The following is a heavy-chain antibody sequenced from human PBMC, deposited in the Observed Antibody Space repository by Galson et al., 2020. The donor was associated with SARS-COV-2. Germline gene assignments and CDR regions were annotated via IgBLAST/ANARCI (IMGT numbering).Heavy chain of an antibody. CDR1: GFTFSDFY. J-gene: IGHJ4*02. CDR2: ISSIGDNI. D-gene: IGHD6-25*01. Sequence: NSGGSLRLSCAASGFTFSDFYMSWIRQAPGKGLEYISYISSIGDNIYYADSVKGRFTVSRDNAMHPLFLQMNSLRVEDTAVYYCARQWGIAPAASDYWGQGTLVTVSS. CDR3: ARQWGIAPAASDY. V-gene: IGHV3-11*04.